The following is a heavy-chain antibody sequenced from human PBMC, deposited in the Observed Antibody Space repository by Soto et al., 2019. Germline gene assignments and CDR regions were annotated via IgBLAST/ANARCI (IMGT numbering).Heavy chain of an antibody. J-gene: IGHJ6*02. D-gene: IGHD6-13*01. CDR3: ARNEETGYSSWHYYYGMDV. CDR1: GYTFTSYG. CDR2: ISAYNGNT. V-gene: IGHV1-18*01. Sequence: GASVKVSCKASGYTFTSYGISWVRQAPGQGLEWMGWISAYNGNTNYAQKLQGRVTMTTDTSTSTAYMELRSLRSDDTAVYYCARNEETGYSSWHYYYGMDVWGQGTTVTVSS.